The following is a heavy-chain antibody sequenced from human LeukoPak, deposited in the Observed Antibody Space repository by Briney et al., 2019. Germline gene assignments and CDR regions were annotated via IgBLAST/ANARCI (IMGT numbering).Heavy chain of an antibody. CDR3: ARVDSSSWYPYYFDY. CDR2: IKEGGSEK. V-gene: IGHV3-7*01. D-gene: IGHD6-13*01. J-gene: IGHJ4*02. Sequence: GGSLKLSCVASGFSFSTYWMSWVRQAPGKGLEWVANIKEGGSEKYYVDSVKGRFTMSRDNAKNSLYLQMNSLRAEDTAVYYCARVDSSSWYPYYFDYWGQGTLVTVSS. CDR1: GFSFSTYW.